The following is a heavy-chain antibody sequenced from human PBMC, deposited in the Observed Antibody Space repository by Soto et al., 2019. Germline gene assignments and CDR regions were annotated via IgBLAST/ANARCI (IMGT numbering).Heavy chain of an antibody. CDR3: ARACGDYACFDL. J-gene: IGHJ2*01. CDR1: GGTFSSYA. CDR2: IIPIFGTA. Sequence: QVQLVQSGAEVKKPWSSVKVSCKASGGTFSSYAISWVRQDPGQGLVWMGGIIPIFGTANYAQKFQGRVTITEDESTSPAYMELSSLRSEDTAVYYCARACGDYACFDLWGRGTMVTVSS. V-gene: IGHV1-69*12. D-gene: IGHD4-17*01.